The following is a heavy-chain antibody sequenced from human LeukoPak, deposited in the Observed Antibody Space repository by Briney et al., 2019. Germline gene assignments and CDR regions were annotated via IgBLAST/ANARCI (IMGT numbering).Heavy chain of an antibody. CDR2: IYTSVST. CDR3: AITSMAYYYYYGMDV. V-gene: IGHV4-4*07. CDR1: GGSISSYY. J-gene: IGHJ6*02. D-gene: IGHD2/OR15-2a*01. Sequence: SETLSLTCTVSGGSISSYYWSLIRQPAGKGLEWIGRIYTSVSTNYNPSLKSRVTMSVETSKKQFSLKLSSVTAADTAVYYCAITSMAYYYYYGMDVWGQGTAVTVSS.